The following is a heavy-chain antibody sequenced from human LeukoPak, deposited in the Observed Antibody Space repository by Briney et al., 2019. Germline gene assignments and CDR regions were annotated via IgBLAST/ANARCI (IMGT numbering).Heavy chain of an antibody. CDR3: ARDKVTY. J-gene: IGHJ4*02. CDR2: INKGGSEI. V-gene: IGHV3-7*01. CDR1: GFTFSNYW. Sequence: PGGSLRLSCAASGFTFSNYWMSWVRQAPGKGLEWVAHINKGGSEIYYVDSVKGRFTISRDNAKNSLSLQMNSLRVEDTAVYYCARDKVTYWGQGTLVTVSS.